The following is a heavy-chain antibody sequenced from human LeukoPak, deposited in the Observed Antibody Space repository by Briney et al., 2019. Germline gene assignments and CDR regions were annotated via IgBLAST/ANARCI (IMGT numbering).Heavy chain of an antibody. CDR3: AKDRCSGGNCYTYFDY. D-gene: IGHD2-15*01. CDR2: ISGSGGST. CDR1: GFTLRSHA. J-gene: IGHJ4*02. V-gene: IGHV3-23*01. Sequence: GSLRPSRGAFGFTLRSHALNWVRQAPGKGLEGVSSISGSGGSTYYADSVKGRFTISRDNSKNTLDLQMNSLRAEDTAVYYCAKDRCSGGNCYTYFDYWGQGTLVTVSS.